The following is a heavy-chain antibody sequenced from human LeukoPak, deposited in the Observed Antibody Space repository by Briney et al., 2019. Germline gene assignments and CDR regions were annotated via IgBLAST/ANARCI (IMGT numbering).Heavy chain of an antibody. J-gene: IGHJ6*03. CDR3: ATTANYYGSGSYYKIRGYYYYMDV. Sequence: SETLSLTCTVSGGSISSGSYYWSWIRQPAGKGLEWIGSIYYSGSTYYNPSLKSRVTISVDTSKNQFSLKLSSVTAADTAVYYCATTANYYGSGSYYKIRGYYYYMDVWGKGTTVTVSS. D-gene: IGHD3-10*01. CDR1: GGSISSGSYY. V-gene: IGHV4-39*01. CDR2: IYYSGST.